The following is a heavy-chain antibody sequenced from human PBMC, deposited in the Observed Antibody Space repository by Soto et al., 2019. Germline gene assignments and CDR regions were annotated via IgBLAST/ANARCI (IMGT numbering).Heavy chain of an antibody. D-gene: IGHD6-25*01. J-gene: IGHJ4*02. CDR1: GGSFSGYY. CDR2: INHSGST. Sequence: SETLSLTCAVYGGSFSGYYWSWIRQPPGKGLEWIGEINHSGSTNYNPSLKSRVTISVDTSKNQFSLKLSSVTAADTAVYYCAFRARISSGFDYWGQGTLVTV. V-gene: IGHV4-34*01. CDR3: AFRARISSGFDY.